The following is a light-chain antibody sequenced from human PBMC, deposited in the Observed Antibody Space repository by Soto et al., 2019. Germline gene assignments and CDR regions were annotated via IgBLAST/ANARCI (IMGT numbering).Light chain of an antibody. V-gene: IGLV3-1*01. CDR1: KLGDKY. CDR3: QAWDISTAAFV. Sequence: SYELTQPPSVSVSPGQTASITCSGDKLGDKYACWYQQKPGQSPVLVIYQDNKRPSGIPERFSGSNSGNTATLTISGTQSLDEADYSCQAWDISTAAFVFGTGANFTFL. CDR2: QDN. J-gene: IGLJ1*01.